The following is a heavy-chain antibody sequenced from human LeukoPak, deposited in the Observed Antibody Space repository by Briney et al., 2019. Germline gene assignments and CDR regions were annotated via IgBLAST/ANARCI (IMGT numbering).Heavy chain of an antibody. CDR1: GASITSHY. Sequence: SETLSLTCTVSGASITSHYWSWIRQPPGKGLEWVGYIHYSGSTNYNPSLRSRVTISADTSNNEFSLKVRSVTAADTAVYYCARLAQMTMVRGQSYYYHSMDVWGQGTTVTVSS. CDR2: IHYSGST. V-gene: IGHV4-59*08. J-gene: IGHJ6*02. D-gene: IGHD3-10*01. CDR3: ARLAQMTMVRGQSYYYHSMDV.